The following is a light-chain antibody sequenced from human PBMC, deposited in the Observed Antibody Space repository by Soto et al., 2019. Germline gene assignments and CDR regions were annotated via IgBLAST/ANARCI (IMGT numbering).Light chain of an antibody. J-gene: IGKJ3*01. CDR3: QQYGSSPRT. V-gene: IGKV3-20*01. CDR1: QSVGSTY. Sequence: EIVLTQSPGTLSLSPGERATLSCRASQSVGSTYLAWYQQKPGQAPRLLIYGSSTRATGIPDRFSGSGSGTDFTLTISRXEPEDFAMYYCQQYGSSPRTFGPGTKVDIK. CDR2: GSS.